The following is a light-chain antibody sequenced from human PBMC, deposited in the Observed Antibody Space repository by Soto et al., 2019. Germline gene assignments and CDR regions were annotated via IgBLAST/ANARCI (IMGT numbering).Light chain of an antibody. J-gene: IGKJ1*01. V-gene: IGKV1-5*03. CDR2: KAS. CDR1: QNIYIW. CDR3: QQYNGLPTWT. Sequence: DLQMTQSPSTLSASVGDRVTITCRASQNIYIWLAWYQKKPGKAPNLLIYKASTLQSGVPSRFSGNGSGTEFTLTITSLQPDDSATYYCQQYNGLPTWTLGQGTKVDIK.